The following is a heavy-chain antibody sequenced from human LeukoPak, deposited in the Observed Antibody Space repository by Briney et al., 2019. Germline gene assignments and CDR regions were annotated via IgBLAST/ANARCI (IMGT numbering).Heavy chain of an antibody. CDR1: GFTVSSNY. CDR3: ARDRLGYCSSTSCYQEVGF. J-gene: IGHJ4*02. V-gene: IGHV3-11*04. CDR2: ISSSGSTI. D-gene: IGHD2-2*01. Sequence: GGSLRHSCAASGFTVSSNYMSWVRQAPGKGLEWVSYISSSGSTIYYADSVKGRFTISRDNAKNSLYLQMNSLRAEDTAVYYCARDRLGYCSSTSCYQEVGFWGQGTLVTVSS.